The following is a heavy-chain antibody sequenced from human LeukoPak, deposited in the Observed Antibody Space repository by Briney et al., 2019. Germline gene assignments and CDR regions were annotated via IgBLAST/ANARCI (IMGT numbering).Heavy chain of an antibody. Sequence: SETLSLTCAVSGYSISSGCYWGWIRQPPGKGLEWIGSIYHSGSTYYNPSLKSRVTISVDTSKNQFSLKLSSVTAADTAVYYCARIMYNWFDPWGQGTLVTVSS. CDR1: GYSISSGCY. V-gene: IGHV4-38-2*01. D-gene: IGHD2-8*01. CDR2: IYHSGST. CDR3: ARIMYNWFDP. J-gene: IGHJ5*02.